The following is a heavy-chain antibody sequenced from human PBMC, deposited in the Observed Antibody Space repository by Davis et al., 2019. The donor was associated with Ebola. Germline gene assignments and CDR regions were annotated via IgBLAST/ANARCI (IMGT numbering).Heavy chain of an antibody. Sequence: GESLKISCAASGFSFSSYSMNWVRQAPGKGLEWVSYISSRSTNIYYADSVKGRFTISRDNAKNSLYLEMNSLRDEDTALYYCARVMDGNYFDGFDLWGQGTMVTVSS. V-gene: IGHV3-48*02. D-gene: IGHD1-26*01. CDR3: ARVMDGNYFDGFDL. CDR1: GFSFSSYS. CDR2: ISSRSTNI. J-gene: IGHJ3*01.